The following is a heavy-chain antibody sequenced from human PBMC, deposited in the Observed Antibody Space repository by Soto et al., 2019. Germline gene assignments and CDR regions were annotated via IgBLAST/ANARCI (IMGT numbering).Heavy chain of an antibody. D-gene: IGHD2-2*01. CDR1: GFSLSNPAMG. V-gene: IGHV2-26*01. CDR3: ARFTTTSNWFVP. Sequence: KASAPVLVKPTETLTLTCTVSGFSLSNPAMGVSWFRQPPGRALEWLAYIFSTDEKSYNTSLKTRLTISKATSKSQVVLTMTNMDPLDTATYSCARFTTTSNWFVPWGQGTLVTVSS. J-gene: IGHJ5*02. CDR2: IFSTDEK.